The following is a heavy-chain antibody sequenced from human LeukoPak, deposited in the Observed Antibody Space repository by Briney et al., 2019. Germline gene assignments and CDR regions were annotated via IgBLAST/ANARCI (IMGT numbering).Heavy chain of an antibody. D-gene: IGHD2-2*01. CDR1: GFTFTTAW. CDR2: SKSKNNGGTT. J-gene: IGHJ4*02. V-gene: IGHV3-15*01. CDR3: ITDRGDYASH. Sequence: PGGSLRLSCAASGFTFTTAWMSWVRQAPGQGLEWVARSKSKNNGGTTDYAAPVKGRFTISRDDSKNTLYLQMNSLKSEDTAVYYCITDRGDYASHWGQGTLVTVSS.